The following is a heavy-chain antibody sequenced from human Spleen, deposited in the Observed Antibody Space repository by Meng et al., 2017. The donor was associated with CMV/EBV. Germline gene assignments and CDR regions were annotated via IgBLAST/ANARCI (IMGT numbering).Heavy chain of an antibody. CDR2: ISGSDNNT. V-gene: IGHV3-23*01. J-gene: IGHJ5*02. CDR3: ARDRWSGRGWFDP. D-gene: IGHD3-16*02. Sequence: GGSLRLSCAASGFTFTNYAMSWVRQAPGKGLEWVSSISGSDNNTYYADSVKGRFTISRDNSKNTLYLQMNSLRTEDTAVYYCARDRWSGRGWFDPWGQGTLVTVSS. CDR1: GFTFTNYA.